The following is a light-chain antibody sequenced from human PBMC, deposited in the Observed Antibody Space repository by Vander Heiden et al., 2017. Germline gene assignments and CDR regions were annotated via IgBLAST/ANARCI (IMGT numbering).Light chain of an antibody. Sequence: QPVLPQSSSASASLGSSVKLTCTLSSGHSRYLIAWHQQQPGKAPRYLMTLEGSGSYNKGSGVPDRFSGSSSGADRYLTISNRQAEDEADYYCETWDSPYWVFGGGTKLTVL. CDR3: ETWDSPYWV. V-gene: IGLV4-60*03. CDR1: SGHSRYL. CDR2: LEGSGSY. J-gene: IGLJ3*02.